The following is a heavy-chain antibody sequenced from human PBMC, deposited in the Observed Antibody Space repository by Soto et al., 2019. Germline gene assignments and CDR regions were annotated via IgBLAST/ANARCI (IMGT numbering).Heavy chain of an antibody. J-gene: IGHJ4*02. CDR1: GESVRPKY. V-gene: IGHV4-59*02. CDR3: ARGTLTSYFGY. CDR2: IDYVGSA. Sequence: SETLSLTCSVSGESVRPKYWSWIRQPPGKGLEWIGYIDYVGSAHSSPSLGGRAIISSDTSKNEVSLKLSSVTAADTAVYYCARGTLTSYFGYWGQGTLVTVSS.